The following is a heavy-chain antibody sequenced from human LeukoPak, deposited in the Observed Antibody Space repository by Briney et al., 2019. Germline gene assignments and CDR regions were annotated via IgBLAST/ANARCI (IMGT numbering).Heavy chain of an antibody. J-gene: IGHJ3*01. Sequence: GGSLRLSCAASGFTFSSYWMHWVRQAPGKGLVWVSRINSDGSSTSYADSVKGRFTISRDNAKNTLYLQMNSLRAEDTAVYYCARGRSSGYYYWFWGQGTMVTVSS. CDR3: ARGRSSGYYYWF. CDR1: GFTFSSYW. D-gene: IGHD3-22*01. V-gene: IGHV3-74*01. CDR2: INSDGSST.